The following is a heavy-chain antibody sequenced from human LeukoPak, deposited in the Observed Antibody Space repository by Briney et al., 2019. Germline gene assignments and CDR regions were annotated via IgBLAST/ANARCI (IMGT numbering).Heavy chain of an antibody. J-gene: IGHJ5*02. CDR2: IYHSGST. CDR1: GGSISNSFDY. CDR3: ARVRFEWFDP. D-gene: IGHD3-10*01. V-gene: IGHV4-30-2*01. Sequence: SETLSLTCTVSGGSISNSFDYWDWIRQPPGKGLEWIGYIYHSGSTYYNPSLKSRVTISVDRSKNQFSLKLSSVTAADTAVYYCARVRFEWFDPWGQGTLVTVSS.